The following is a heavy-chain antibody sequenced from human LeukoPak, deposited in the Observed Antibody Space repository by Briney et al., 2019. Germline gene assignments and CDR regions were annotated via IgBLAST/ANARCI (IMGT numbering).Heavy chain of an antibody. V-gene: IGHV3-15*01. Sequence: GGSLRLSCAASGFTFSNAWMSWVRQAPGKGLEWVGRIKSKTAGGTTDYAAPVKGRFTISRDDSKNTLYLQMNSLKTEDTAVYYCTTLYSYGHDGGYWGQGTLVTVSS. J-gene: IGHJ4*02. D-gene: IGHD5-18*01. CDR1: GFTFSNAW. CDR3: TTLYSYGHDGGY. CDR2: IKSKTAGGTT.